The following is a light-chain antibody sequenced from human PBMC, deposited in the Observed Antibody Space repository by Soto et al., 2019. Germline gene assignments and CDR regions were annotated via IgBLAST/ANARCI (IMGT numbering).Light chain of an antibody. Sequence: VLTESPATLSVYPWDRATLSCRATQSVSSSYLALYQQKPGQAPRLLIYDASRRATGIPDRFSGSGSGTDFTLTISRLEPEDFAVYYCQQYGSSPGTFGQGTKVDI. V-gene: IGKV3-20*01. CDR3: QQYGSSPGT. CDR1: QSVSSSY. CDR2: DAS. J-gene: IGKJ1*01.